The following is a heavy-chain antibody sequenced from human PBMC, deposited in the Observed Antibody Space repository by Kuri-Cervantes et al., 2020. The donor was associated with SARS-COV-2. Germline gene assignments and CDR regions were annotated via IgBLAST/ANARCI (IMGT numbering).Heavy chain of an antibody. D-gene: IGHD3-22*01. CDR3: ARSTPFWRLVVISQGGAFDI. Sequence: ASVKVSCKASGYTFTGYYMHWVRQAPGQGLEWMGWINPNSGGTNYAQKFQGWVAMTRDTSISTVYMELSRLRSDDTAVYYRARSTPFWRLVVISQGGAFDIWGQGTMVTVSS. CDR1: GYTFTGYY. V-gene: IGHV1-2*04. CDR2: INPNSGGT. J-gene: IGHJ3*02.